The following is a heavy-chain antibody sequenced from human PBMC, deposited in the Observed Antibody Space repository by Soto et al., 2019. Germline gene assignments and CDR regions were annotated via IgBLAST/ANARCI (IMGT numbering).Heavy chain of an antibody. D-gene: IGHD3-10*01. V-gene: IGHV4-34*01. J-gene: IGHJ5*02. CDR1: GGSFTAYY. Sequence: KTSETPSLTCAVSGGSFTAYYWSWVRQSPDMRLEWIGEIHHSGSTTYNPSLESRVTISVDTSKRQFSLKLTSVTAADTAVYYCVRGRRGDPWGQGTLVTVSS. CDR3: VRGRRGDP. CDR2: IHHSGST.